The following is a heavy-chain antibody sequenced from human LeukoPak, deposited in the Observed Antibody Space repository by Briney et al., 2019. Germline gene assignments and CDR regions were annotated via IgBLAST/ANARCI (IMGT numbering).Heavy chain of an antibody. D-gene: IGHD2-2*01. Sequence: GGSLRLSCAASGFTFNNFAMNWVRHAPGKGLEWVSAISGLGDSMYSADSVKGRFTISRDNSKNTLYLQMNSLRAEDTAVYYCARVPYCSSTSCFSWFDPWGQGTLVTVSS. CDR2: ISGLGDSM. CDR3: ARVPYCSSTSCFSWFDP. CDR1: GFTFNNFA. V-gene: IGHV3-23*01. J-gene: IGHJ5*02.